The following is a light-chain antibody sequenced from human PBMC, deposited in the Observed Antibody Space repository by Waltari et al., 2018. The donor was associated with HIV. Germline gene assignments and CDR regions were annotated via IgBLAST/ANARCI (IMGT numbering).Light chain of an antibody. J-gene: IGLJ3*02. CDR1: SSNIGAGYG. Sequence: QSVLTQTPSVSGAPGQRVTISCTGSSSNIGAGYGVHWYQQLPGTAPKLLIYNHDNRPSGVPDRFSGSKSGTSASLAITGLQAEDEADYYCQSYDNSLSASVFGGGTKLTVL. CDR2: NHD. V-gene: IGLV1-40*01. CDR3: QSYDNSLSASV.